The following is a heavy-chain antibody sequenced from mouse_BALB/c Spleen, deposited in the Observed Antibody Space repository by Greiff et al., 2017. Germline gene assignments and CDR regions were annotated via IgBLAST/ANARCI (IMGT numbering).Heavy chain of an antibody. Sequence: LVESGPGLVQPSQSLSITCTVSGFSLTSYGVHWVRQSPGKGLEWLGVIWSGGSTDYNAAFISRLSISKDNSKSQVFFKMNSLQANDTAIYYCARNRYGSSRYYFDYWGQGTTLTVSS. CDR2: IWSGGST. CDR3: ARNRYGSSRYYFDY. D-gene: IGHD1-1*01. V-gene: IGHV2-2*02. CDR1: GFSLTSYG. J-gene: IGHJ2*01.